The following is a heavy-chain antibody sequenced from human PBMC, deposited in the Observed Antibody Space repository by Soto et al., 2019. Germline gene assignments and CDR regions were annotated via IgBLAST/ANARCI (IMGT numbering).Heavy chain of an antibody. Sequence: EVQLVESGGGLVKPGGSLRLSCAGSGFTFSEAWINWVRQAPGKGLEWVGRIKSKTHGGTPDYAAPVKGRFAISRDDSKNMVYLQMNSLKTADTGISYCTTDSYSSIIVVRFDYWGHGTLVTVSS. CDR2: IKSKTHGGTP. CDR3: TTDSYSSIIVVRFDY. CDR1: GFTFSEAW. J-gene: IGHJ4*01. V-gene: IGHV3-15*07. D-gene: IGHD3-22*01.